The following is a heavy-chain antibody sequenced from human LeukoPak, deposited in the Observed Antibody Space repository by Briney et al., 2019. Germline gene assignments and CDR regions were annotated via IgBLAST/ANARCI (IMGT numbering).Heavy chain of an antibody. V-gene: IGHV3-48*03. Sequence: GGSLRLSCAASGFTFGTYEMNWVRLAPGKGLEWVSYISISGSTIYYADSVKGRFTISRDNAKNSLYLQMNSLRAEDTAVYYCARVHYFYGGNSEVYFDYWGQGTLVTVSS. CDR1: GFTFGTYE. CDR3: ARVHYFYGGNSEVYFDY. D-gene: IGHD4-23*01. J-gene: IGHJ4*02. CDR2: ISISGSTI.